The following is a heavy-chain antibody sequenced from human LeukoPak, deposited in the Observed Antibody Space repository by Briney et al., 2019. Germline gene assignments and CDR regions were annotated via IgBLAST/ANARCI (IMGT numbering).Heavy chain of an antibody. CDR2: IKQDGSEK. J-gene: IGHJ4*02. V-gene: IGHV3-7*01. CDR1: GFTFSSYW. CDR3: ARDLGYSSGWYDY. Sequence: PGGSLRLSCAASGFTFSSYWMSWVRQAPGKGLEWVANIKQDGSEKYYVDSVKGRFTISRDNAKSSLYLQMNSLRAEDTAVYYCARDLGYSSGWYDYWGQGTLVTVSS. D-gene: IGHD6-19*01.